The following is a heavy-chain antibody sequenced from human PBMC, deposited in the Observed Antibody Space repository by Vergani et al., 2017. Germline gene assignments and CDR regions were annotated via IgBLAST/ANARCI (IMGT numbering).Heavy chain of an antibody. V-gene: IGHV3-23*01. CDR3: AGGGLGYCSGGSCYSDDY. CDR1: GFTFSSYA. CDR2: ISGSGGST. Sequence: EVQLLESGGGLVQPGGSLRLSCAASGFTFSSYAMSWVRQAPGKGLEWVSAISGSGGSTYYADSVKGRFTISRDNSKNTLYLQMNSLRAEDTAVYYCAGGGLGYCSGGSCYSDDYWGQGTLVTVSS. D-gene: IGHD2-15*01. J-gene: IGHJ4*02.